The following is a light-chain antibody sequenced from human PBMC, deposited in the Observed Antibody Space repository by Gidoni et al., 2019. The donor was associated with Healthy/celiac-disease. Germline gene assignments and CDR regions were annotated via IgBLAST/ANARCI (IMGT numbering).Light chain of an antibody. J-gene: IGLJ3*02. V-gene: IGLV1-44*01. Sequence: QSVLTQPPSASGTPGKRVTISCSGSSSNIGSNTVNWYQQLPGTAPKLLIYSNNQRPAGVPDRFSGSKSGTSASLAISWLQSEDEADYYCAAWDDSLNGRVFGGGTKLTVL. CDR1: SSNIGSNT. CDR3: AAWDDSLNGRV. CDR2: SNN.